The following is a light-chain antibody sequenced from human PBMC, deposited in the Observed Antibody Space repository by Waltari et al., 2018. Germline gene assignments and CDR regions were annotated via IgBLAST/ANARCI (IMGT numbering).Light chain of an antibody. CDR2: WAS. Sequence: DIVMTQSPDSLSVSLGERATINCKSSQSVLYSSNNKNFLAWHQQKPGQPPKLLIYWASTRQSGVPDRFSGSGSGTDFTLTISSLQAEDVAVYYCQQYYSTPWTFGQGTKVETK. J-gene: IGKJ1*01. CDR1: QSVLYSSNNKNF. V-gene: IGKV4-1*01. CDR3: QQYYSTPWT.